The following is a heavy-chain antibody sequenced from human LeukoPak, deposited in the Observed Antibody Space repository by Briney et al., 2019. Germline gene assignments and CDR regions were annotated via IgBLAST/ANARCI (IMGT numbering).Heavy chain of an antibody. Sequence: SVKVSCKASGGTFSSYAISWVRQAPGQGREWMGGIIPTFGTANYAQKFQGRVTITADESTSTAYMELSSLRSEDTAVYYCAIFGVVIPDAFDIWGQGTMVTVSS. CDR3: AIFGVVIPDAFDI. J-gene: IGHJ3*02. V-gene: IGHV1-69*13. CDR2: IIPTFGTA. D-gene: IGHD3-3*01. CDR1: GGTFSSYA.